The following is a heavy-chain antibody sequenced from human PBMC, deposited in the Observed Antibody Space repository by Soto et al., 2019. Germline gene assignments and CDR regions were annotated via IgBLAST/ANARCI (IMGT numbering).Heavy chain of an antibody. CDR2: INHSGST. V-gene: IGHV4-34*01. CDR1: GGSFSGYY. D-gene: IGHD3-10*01. CDR3: ARWEYYYGSGSYYNDY. J-gene: IGHJ4*02. Sequence: SETLSLTCAVYGGSFSGYYWSWIRQPPGKGLEWIGEINHSGSTNYNPSLKSRVTISVDTSKNQFSLKLSSVTAADTAVYYCARWEYYYGSGSYYNDYWGQGTLVTVSS.